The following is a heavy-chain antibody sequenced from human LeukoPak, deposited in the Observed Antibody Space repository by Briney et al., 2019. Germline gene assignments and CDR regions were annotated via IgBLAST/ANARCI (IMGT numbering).Heavy chain of an antibody. J-gene: IGHJ4*02. CDR2: ISGSGGST. Sequence: SGGSLRLSCAASGFTFSSYAMSWVRQAPGKGLEWVSAISGSGGSTYYADSVKGRFTISRDNSKNTLYLQMNSLRAEDTAVYYCAKAMEITMIVVVIDFDYWGQGTLVTVSS. CDR1: GFTFSSYA. V-gene: IGHV3-23*01. D-gene: IGHD3-22*01. CDR3: AKAMEITMIVVVIDFDY.